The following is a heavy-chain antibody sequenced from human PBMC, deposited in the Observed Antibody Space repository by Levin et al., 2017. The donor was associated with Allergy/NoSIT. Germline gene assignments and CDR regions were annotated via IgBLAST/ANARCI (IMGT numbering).Heavy chain of an antibody. CDR2: ISPNSGDT. J-gene: IGHJ4*02. D-gene: IGHD3-16*01. CDR3: ARGGRLRLFDY. V-gene: IGHV1-2*02. Sequence: ASVKVSCKASGYTFTDYYIYWLRQAPGQGLEWVGWISPNSGDTNSAQKFQGRVTMTSDTSISTAYMEVTRLRSDDTAVYYCARGGRLRLFDYWGQGTLVTVSS. CDR1: GYTFTDYY.